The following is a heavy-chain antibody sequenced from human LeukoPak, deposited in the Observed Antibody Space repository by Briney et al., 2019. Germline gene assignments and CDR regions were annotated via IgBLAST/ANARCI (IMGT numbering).Heavy chain of an antibody. Sequence: SVKVSCKASGGTFSSYAISWVRQAPGQGLEWMGGIIPIFGTANYAQKFQGRVTITAAESTSTAYMELSSLRSEDTAVYYCARDLVVRGVIGNYFDYWGQGTLVTVSS. CDR3: ARDLVVRGVIGNYFDY. V-gene: IGHV1-69*13. J-gene: IGHJ4*02. D-gene: IGHD3-10*01. CDR1: GGTFSSYA. CDR2: IIPIFGTA.